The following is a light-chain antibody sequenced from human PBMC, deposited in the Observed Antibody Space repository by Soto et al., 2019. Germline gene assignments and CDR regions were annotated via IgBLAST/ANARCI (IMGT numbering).Light chain of an antibody. V-gene: IGKV1-39*01. CDR2: AAS. Sequence: DIQMTQYPSSLSASVGDRFTITRLASQSISSYLNWYQQKPGKAPQLLIYAASSLQSGVPSRFSGSGSGTDFTLTISSLQPEDFATYYCQQNYSTPPITFGQGTRLDIK. CDR1: QSISSY. CDR3: QQNYSTPPIT. J-gene: IGKJ5*01.